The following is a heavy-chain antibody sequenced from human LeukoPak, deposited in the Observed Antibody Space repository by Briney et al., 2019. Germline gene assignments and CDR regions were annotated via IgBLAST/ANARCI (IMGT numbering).Heavy chain of an antibody. D-gene: IGHD3-10*01. CDR1: GGSFSGYY. V-gene: IGHV4-59*08. J-gene: IGHJ6*02. CDR3: ARHSGRITMVRGGRLDA. CDR2: INHSGST. Sequence: SETLSLTCTASGGSFSGYYRSWLRQPPGKGLEWIGYINHSGSTNYNPSLKSGITIIVDTSKNQVSLKLSSVTAADTAVYYCARHSGRITMVRGGRLDAWGHGDTVTVSS.